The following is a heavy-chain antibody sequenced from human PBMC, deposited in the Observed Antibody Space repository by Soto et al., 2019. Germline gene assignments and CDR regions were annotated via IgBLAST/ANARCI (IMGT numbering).Heavy chain of an antibody. D-gene: IGHD3-22*01. CDR3: ARTLSPSGYYYFDY. Sequence: SGPTLVNPTQTLTLTCTFSGFSLSTSGMCVSWVRQPPGKALEWLALIDWDDDKYYSTSLKTRLTISKDTSKNQVVLTMTNMDPMDTATYYCARTLSPSGYYYFDYWGQGTLVTVSS. CDR1: GFSLSTSGMC. V-gene: IGHV2-70*20. J-gene: IGHJ4*02. CDR2: IDWDDDK.